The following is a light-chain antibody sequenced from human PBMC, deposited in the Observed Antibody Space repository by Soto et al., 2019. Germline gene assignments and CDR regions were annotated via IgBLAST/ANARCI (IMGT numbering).Light chain of an antibody. CDR1: SSNVGSYKL. Sequence: QSALTQPASVSGSPGQSITISCTGTSSNVGSYKLVSWYQQHPGKAPKLMIFEVSNRPSGVSNRFSGSQSGNTASLTISGLQAEDEANYYCSSYTTSNTPLYVFGTGTKVTVL. CDR2: EVS. CDR3: SSYTTSNTPLYV. J-gene: IGLJ1*01. V-gene: IGLV2-14*02.